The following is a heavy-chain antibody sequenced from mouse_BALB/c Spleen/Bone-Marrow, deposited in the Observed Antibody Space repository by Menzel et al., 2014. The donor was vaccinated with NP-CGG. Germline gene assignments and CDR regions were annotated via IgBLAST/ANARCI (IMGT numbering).Heavy chain of an antibody. J-gene: IGHJ2*01. Sequence: VKLMESGAELVKPGASVKLSCKASGYTFTSYWMHWVKQRPGQGLEWIGEINPSNGRTNYNEKFKSKATLTVDKSSSTAYMQLSSPTSEDSAVYYCTREGYYGSSYVDYWGQGTTLTVSS. V-gene: IGHV1S81*02. D-gene: IGHD1-1*01. CDR2: INPSNGRT. CDR1: GYTFTSYW. CDR3: TREGYYGSSYVDY.